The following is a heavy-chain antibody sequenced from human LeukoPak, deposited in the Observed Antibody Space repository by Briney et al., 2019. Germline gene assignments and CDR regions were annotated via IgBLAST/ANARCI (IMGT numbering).Heavy chain of an antibody. CDR3: ARVADYRYSGYDFDY. D-gene: IGHD5-12*01. CDR1: GGSISSGGYY. Sequence: SETLSLTCTVSGGSISSGGYYWSWIRQPLGKGLEWIGYIYHSGSTYYNPSLKSRVTISVDRSKNQFSLKLSSVTAADTAVYYCARVADYRYSGYDFDYWGQGTLVTVSS. J-gene: IGHJ4*02. CDR2: IYHSGST. V-gene: IGHV4-30-2*01.